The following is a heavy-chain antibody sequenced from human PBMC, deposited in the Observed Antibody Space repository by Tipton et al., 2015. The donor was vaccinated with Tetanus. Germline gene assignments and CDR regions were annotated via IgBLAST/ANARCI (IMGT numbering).Heavy chain of an antibody. CDR1: GYTFTGYY. D-gene: IGHD3-3*01. V-gene: IGHV1-2*02. J-gene: IGHJ6*02. CDR3: ARAGPQATFGVKYGMDV. CDR2: INPDSGGT. Sequence: QLVQSGAEVKKPGASVKVSCKASGYTFTGYYMQWVRQAPGQGLEWMGWINPDSGGTNSAQKFQGRVTMTRDTSISTAYMELSRLRSDDTAVYYCARAGPQATFGVKYGMDVWGQGTTVTVSS.